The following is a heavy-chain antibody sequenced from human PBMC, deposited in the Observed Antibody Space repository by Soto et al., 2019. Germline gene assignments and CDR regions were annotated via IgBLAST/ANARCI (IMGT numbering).Heavy chain of an antibody. D-gene: IGHD1-26*01. V-gene: IGHV1-2*02. CDR3: ARGWDLIHFYFDY. J-gene: IGHJ4*02. CDR1: GYTFTGYY. CDR2: INPNSGGT. Sequence: VASVKVSCKASGYTFTGYYMHWVRQAPGQGLEWMGWINPNSGGTNYAQKFQGRVTMTRDTSISTAYMELSRLRTDDSAVYYCARGWDLIHFYFDYWGQGTLVTVSS.